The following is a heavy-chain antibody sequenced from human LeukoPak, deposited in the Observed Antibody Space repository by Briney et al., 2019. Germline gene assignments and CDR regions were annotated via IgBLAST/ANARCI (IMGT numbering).Heavy chain of an antibody. CDR2: INNDGSDT. D-gene: IGHD5-18*01. CDR3: ASGSYGPHF. CDR1: GFSFSGHW. J-gene: IGHJ4*02. Sequence: GGSLRLSCASSGFSFSGHWMHWVRQAPGQGLVWVSRINNDGSDTIFADSVKGRFTISRDNAKNTQYLQMNSLRAEDTAVYYCASGSYGPHFWGQGTLVTVSS. V-gene: IGHV3-74*01.